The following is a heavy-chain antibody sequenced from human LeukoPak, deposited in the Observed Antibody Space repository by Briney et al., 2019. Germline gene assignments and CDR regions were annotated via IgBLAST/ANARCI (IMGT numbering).Heavy chain of an antibody. CDR2: AYTSGSA. CDR3: ARGSYGSGT. J-gene: IGHJ4*02. V-gene: IGHV4-61*02. Sequence: SQTLSLTCTVSGNSISSDTYYWTWIRQPAGKGLEWIGRAYTSGSADYNPSLKSRVTISLDTSKNQFSLTLTSVTAADTAVYYCARGSYGSGTRGQGTLVTVSS. D-gene: IGHD3-10*01. CDR1: GNSISSDTYY.